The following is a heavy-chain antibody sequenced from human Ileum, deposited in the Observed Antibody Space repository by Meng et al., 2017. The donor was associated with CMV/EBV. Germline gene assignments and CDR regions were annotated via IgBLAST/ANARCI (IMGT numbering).Heavy chain of an antibody. V-gene: IGHV1-69*10. CDR3: ARTGPGGATIFCY. J-gene: IGHJ4*02. Sequence: KESGGTLSSYDISWVRQDPGQGLEWMGGIIPIIGIANYAQKFQSRVTITADKSTSTAYMELSSLRSEDTAVYYCARTGPGGATIFCYWGQGTLVTVSS. CDR1: GGTLSSYD. D-gene: IGHD1-26*01. CDR2: IIPIIGIA.